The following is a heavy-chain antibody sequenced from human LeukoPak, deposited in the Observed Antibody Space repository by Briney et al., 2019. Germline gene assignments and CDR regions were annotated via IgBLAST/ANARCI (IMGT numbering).Heavy chain of an antibody. D-gene: IGHD3-10*01. CDR2: ISGSGGST. Sequence: GGSLRLSCAASGFTFSSYNMNWVRQAPGKGLEWVSAISGSGGSTYYADSVKGRFTISRDNSKNTLYLQMNSLRAEDTAVYYCAKVPYRGFGELYIDYWGQGTLVTVSS. CDR3: AKVPYRGFGELYIDY. J-gene: IGHJ4*02. CDR1: GFTFSSYN. V-gene: IGHV3-23*01.